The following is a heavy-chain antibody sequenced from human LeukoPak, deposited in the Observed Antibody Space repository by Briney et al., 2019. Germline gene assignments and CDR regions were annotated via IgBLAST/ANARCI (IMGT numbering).Heavy chain of an antibody. CDR1: GGTFSSYA. V-gene: IGHV1-69*05. CDR3: ARLRGYSGYDLGDYFDY. J-gene: IGHJ4*02. CDR2: IIPIFGIA. Sequence: SVKVSCKASGGTFSSYAISWVRQAPGQGLEWMGRIIPIFGIANYAQKFQGRVTITTDESTSTAYMELSSLRSEDTAVYYCARLRGYSGYDLGDYFDYWGQGTLVTVSS. D-gene: IGHD5-12*01.